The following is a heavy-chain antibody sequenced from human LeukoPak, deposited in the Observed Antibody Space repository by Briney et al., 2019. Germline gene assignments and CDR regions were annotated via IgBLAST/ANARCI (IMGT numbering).Heavy chain of an antibody. CDR1: GGSISPYY. CDR3: ARVASVDGTIDY. J-gene: IGHJ4*02. V-gene: IGHV4-59*01. D-gene: IGHD6-19*01. CDR2: TDYSGST. Sequence: SETLSLTCTVSGGSISPYYWSWIRQAPGKGLEWIGCTDYSGSTNYNPSLKSRVTISVDTSKNQFSLKLSSVTAADTAVYYCARVASVDGTIDYWGQGTLVTVSS.